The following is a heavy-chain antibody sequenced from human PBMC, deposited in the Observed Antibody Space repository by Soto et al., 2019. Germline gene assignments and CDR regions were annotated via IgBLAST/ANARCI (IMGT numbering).Heavy chain of an antibody. CDR1: GFTFDDYG. Sequence: EVQLVESGGGVVRPGGSLRLSCAASGFTFDDYGMSWVRQAPGKGLEWVSGINWNGGSTGYADSVKGRFTISRDNAKNSLYLQMNSLRAEDTALYYCARNYDSSGYYHIGSGMDVWGQGTTVTVSS. D-gene: IGHD3-22*01. CDR3: ARNYDSSGYYHIGSGMDV. CDR2: INWNGGST. J-gene: IGHJ6*02. V-gene: IGHV3-20*04.